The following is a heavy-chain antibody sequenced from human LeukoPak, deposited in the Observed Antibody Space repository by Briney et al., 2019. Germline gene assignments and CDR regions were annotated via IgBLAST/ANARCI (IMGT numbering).Heavy chain of an antibody. CDR1: GGSISSGGYS. V-gene: IGHV4-30-2*01. J-gene: IGHJ5*02. D-gene: IGHD3-10*01. CDR2: IYHSGST. Sequence: SQTLSLTCAVSGGSISSGGYSWSWIRQPPGKGLEWIGYIYHSGSTYYDPSLKSRVTISVDRSKNQFSLKLSSVTAADTAVYYCVREGECSYCSGSPRWFDPWGQGTLVTVSS. CDR3: VREGECSYCSGSPRWFDP.